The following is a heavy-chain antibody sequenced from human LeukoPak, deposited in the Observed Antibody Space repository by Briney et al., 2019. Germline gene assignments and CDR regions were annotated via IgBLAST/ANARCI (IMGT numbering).Heavy chain of an antibody. CDR1: GYTFTTYY. CDR2: INPSGGST. D-gene: IGHD3-9*01. J-gene: IGHJ4*02. V-gene: IGHV1-46*01. CDR3: ARGSRPVYNLLTGKRYFDY. Sequence: GASVTVSFKASGYTFTTYYVHWVRQAPGQGLEWMGLINPSGGSTTYAQKFRGRLTMTRDMSTSTVYMELSSLRSEDTAVYYCARGSRPVYNLLTGKRYFDYWGQGTLLTVSS.